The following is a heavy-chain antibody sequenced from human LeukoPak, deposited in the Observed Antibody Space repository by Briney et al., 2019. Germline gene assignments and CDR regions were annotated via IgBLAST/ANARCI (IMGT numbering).Heavy chain of an antibody. CDR1: GFTFSDYY. CDR3: AKGGRGIGNYFDY. CDR2: ISLSGTTI. D-gene: IGHD3-10*01. J-gene: IGHJ4*02. Sequence: GGSLRLSCAASGFTFSDYYMSWIRQAPGKGLEWVSYISLSGTTIYYADSVKGRFTISRDNAKNSLYLQMNSLRADDTAIYYCAKGGRGIGNYFDYWGQGTMVTVSS. V-gene: IGHV3-11*01.